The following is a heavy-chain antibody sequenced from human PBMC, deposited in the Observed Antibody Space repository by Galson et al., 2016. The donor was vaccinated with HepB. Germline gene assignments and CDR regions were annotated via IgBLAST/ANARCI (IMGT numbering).Heavy chain of an antibody. Sequence: SVKVSCKASGYTFTYRYLHWVRQAPGQALEWMGWMTPFNGNTNYAQIFQDRLTITRDRSRGTAYMELSSLRSEDTAMYYCTYVRGYYYFLFYWGQGTLVTVSS. V-gene: IGHV1-45*02. CDR3: TYVRGYYYFLFY. CDR2: MTPFNGNT. CDR1: GYTFTYRY. J-gene: IGHJ4*02. D-gene: IGHD2/OR15-2a*01.